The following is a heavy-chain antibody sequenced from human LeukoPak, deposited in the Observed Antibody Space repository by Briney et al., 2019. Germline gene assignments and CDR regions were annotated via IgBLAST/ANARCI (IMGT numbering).Heavy chain of an antibody. V-gene: IGHV4-59*01. Sequence: GSLRLSCAASGFTFSNAWLRWVRHAPGKGLERIGYIYYSGSTNYNPSLKSRVTISVDTSKNQFSLKLSSVTAADTAVYYCARSVREQLVHVHWFDPWGQGTLVTVSS. D-gene: IGHD6-13*01. CDR1: GFTFSNAW. CDR3: ARSVREQLVHVHWFDP. J-gene: IGHJ5*02. CDR2: IYYSGST.